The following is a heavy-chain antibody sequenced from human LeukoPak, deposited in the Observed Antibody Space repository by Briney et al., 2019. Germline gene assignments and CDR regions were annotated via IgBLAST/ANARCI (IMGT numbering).Heavy chain of an antibody. Sequence: ASVKVSCTASGYTFTIYGISWVRQAPGQGLEWMGWISAYNGNTNYAQKLQGRVTMTTDTSTSTAYMELRSLRSDDTAVYYCARDVSAVHAFDIWGQGTMVTVSS. D-gene: IGHD6-19*01. CDR1: GYTFTIYG. J-gene: IGHJ3*02. CDR3: ARDVSAVHAFDI. V-gene: IGHV1-18*01. CDR2: ISAYNGNT.